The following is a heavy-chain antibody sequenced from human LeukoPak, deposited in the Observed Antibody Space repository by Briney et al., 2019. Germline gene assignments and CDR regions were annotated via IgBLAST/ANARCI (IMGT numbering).Heavy chain of an antibody. CDR2: IFYSGST. CDR1: GGSFSGYY. CDR3: ARRGCDSIGYSIHSFDN. Sequence: PSETLSLTCAVYGGSFSGYYWSRIRQPPGKGLEWIGSIFYSGSTYYNPSLKSRATISVDTSKNQFSLKLSSVTAADTAVYYCARRGCDSIGYSIHSFDNWGQGTLVTVSS. V-gene: IGHV4-34*12. J-gene: IGHJ4*02. D-gene: IGHD3-22*01.